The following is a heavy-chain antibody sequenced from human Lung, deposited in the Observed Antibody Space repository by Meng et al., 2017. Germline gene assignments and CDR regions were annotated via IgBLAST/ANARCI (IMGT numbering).Heavy chain of an antibody. D-gene: IGHD4-11*01. J-gene: IGHJ4*02. V-gene: IGHV4-34*01. CDR3: ARGPTTMAHDFDY. Sequence: QVQLRPGGAGLLKPSATRSLTCVVSGGSFSDYYWIWIRQPPGKGLAWIGEINHSGSTNYNPSLESRATISVDTSQNNLSLKLSSVTAADSAVYYCARGPTTMAHDFDYWGQGTLVTVSS. CDR1: GGSFSDYY. CDR2: INHSGST.